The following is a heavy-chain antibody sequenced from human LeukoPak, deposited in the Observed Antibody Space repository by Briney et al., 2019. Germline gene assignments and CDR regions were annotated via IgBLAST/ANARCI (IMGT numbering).Heavy chain of an antibody. CDR1: GGSFSGYY. D-gene: IGHD3-9*01. CDR3: ARGSTDWLYRGPFYY. CDR2: INHSGST. V-gene: IGHV4-34*01. J-gene: IGHJ4*02. Sequence: SETLSLTCAVYGGSFSGYYWSWIRQPPGKGLEWIGEINHSGSTNYNPSLKSRVTISVDTSKNQFSLKLSSVTAADTAVYYCARGSTDWLYRGPFYYWGQGTLVTVSS.